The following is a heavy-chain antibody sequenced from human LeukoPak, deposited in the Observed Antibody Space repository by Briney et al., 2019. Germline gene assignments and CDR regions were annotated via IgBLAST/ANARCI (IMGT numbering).Heavy chain of an antibody. CDR3: ARWTDSSGHGYYYYYYMDV. V-gene: IGHV4-39*07. CDR1: GGSISSSSYY. J-gene: IGHJ6*03. CDR2: IYYSGST. Sequence: SETLSLTCAVSGGSISSSSYYWGWIRQPPGKGLEWIGSIYYSGSTYHNPSLKSRVTISVDTSKNQFSLKLSSVTAADTAVYYCARWTDSSGHGYYYYYYMDVWSKGTTVTVSS. D-gene: IGHD6-25*01.